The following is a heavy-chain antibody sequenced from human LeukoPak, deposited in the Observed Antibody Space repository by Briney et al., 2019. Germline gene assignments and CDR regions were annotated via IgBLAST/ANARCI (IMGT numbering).Heavy chain of an antibody. J-gene: IGHJ5*02. Sequence: ASVKVSCKSSGYTFTNYDIHWVRQATGQGLEWMGWVNPNSGNTGYVQKFQGRVSMTRNTSISTAYMELSSLRSEDTAVYYCASAVYYDFWSGLFDPWGQGTLVTVSS. CDR3: ASAVYYDFWSGLFDP. D-gene: IGHD3-3*01. CDR1: GYTFTNYD. V-gene: IGHV1-8*01. CDR2: VNPNSGNT.